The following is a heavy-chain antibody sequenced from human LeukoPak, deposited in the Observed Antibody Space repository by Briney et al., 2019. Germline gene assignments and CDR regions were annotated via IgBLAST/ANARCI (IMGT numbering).Heavy chain of an antibody. CDR3: AETEEILTGGHFDL. CDR2: ISGSGSDT. V-gene: IGHV3-11*03. CDR1: GFIVSNYC. J-gene: IGHJ2*01. D-gene: IGHD3-9*01. Sequence: GRSLRLSYAASGFIVSNYCMSWVRQAPGKGLEWLSYISGSGSDTNYADSVNGPFTTSRDYAKNLLYQQMNSLRAEDTAVYYCAETEEILTGGHFDLWGRGTLVTVSS.